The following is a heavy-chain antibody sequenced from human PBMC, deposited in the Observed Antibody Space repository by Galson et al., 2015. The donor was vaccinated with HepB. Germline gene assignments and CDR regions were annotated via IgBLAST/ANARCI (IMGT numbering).Heavy chain of an antibody. D-gene: IGHD6-13*01. Sequence: SLRLSCAASGFTFSSYAMSWVRQAPGKGLEWVSAISGSGGSTYYADSVKGRFTISRDNSKNTLYLQMNSLRAEDTAVYYCARSYSSSWYAFDYWGQGTLVTVSS. CDR2: ISGSGGST. J-gene: IGHJ4*02. CDR1: GFTFSSYA. V-gene: IGHV3-23*01. CDR3: ARSYSSSWYAFDY.